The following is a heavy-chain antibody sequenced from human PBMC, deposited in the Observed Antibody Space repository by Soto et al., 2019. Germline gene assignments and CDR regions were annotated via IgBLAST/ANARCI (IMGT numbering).Heavy chain of an antibody. CDR3: AKGDCSGGRCYRGFDY. J-gene: IGHJ4*02. Sequence: GGSLRLSCAASGFTFSSYDMSWVRQAPGKGLEWVSGVSASGSITSYADSAKGRFTISRDNAKNTVFLQMSSLRAEDTAVYFCAKGDCSGGRCYRGFDYWGQGTLVTVSS. CDR1: GFTFSSYD. V-gene: IGHV3-23*01. CDR2: VSASGSIT. D-gene: IGHD2-15*01.